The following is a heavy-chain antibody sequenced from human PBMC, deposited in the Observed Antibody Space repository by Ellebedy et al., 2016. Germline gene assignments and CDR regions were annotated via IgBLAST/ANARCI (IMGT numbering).Heavy chain of an antibody. CDR3: ARESVGATPDAFDI. J-gene: IGHJ3*02. CDR1: GGSISSSSYY. Sequence: SETLSLXCTVSGGSISSSSYYWGWIRQPPGKGLEWIGSIYYSGSTYYNPSLKSRVTISVDTSKNQFSLKLSSVTAADTAVYYCARESVGATPDAFDIWGQGTMVTVSS. CDR2: IYYSGST. D-gene: IGHD1-26*01. V-gene: IGHV4-39*07.